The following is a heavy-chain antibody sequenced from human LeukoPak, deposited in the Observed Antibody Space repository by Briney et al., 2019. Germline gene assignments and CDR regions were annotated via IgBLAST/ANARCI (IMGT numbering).Heavy chain of an antibody. CDR2: IKQDGSEK. D-gene: IGHD3-10*01. CDR1: GFTFSSYS. CDR3: ASLSGYYYGSGSGSYFDY. J-gene: IGHJ4*02. Sequence: GGSLRLSCAASGFTFSSYSMNWVRQAPGKGLEWVANIKQDGSEKYYVDSVKGRFTISRDNAKNSLYLQMNSLRAEDTAVYYCASLSGYYYGSGSGSYFDYWGQGTLVTVSS. V-gene: IGHV3-7*01.